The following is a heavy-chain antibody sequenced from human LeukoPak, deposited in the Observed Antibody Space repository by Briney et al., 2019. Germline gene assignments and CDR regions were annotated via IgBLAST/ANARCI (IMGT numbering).Heavy chain of an antibody. V-gene: IGHV4-30-4*08. Sequence: PSQTLSLTCTVSGGSISSGDYYWSWIRQPPGKGREWIGYIYYSGSTYYNPSLKSRVTISVDTSKNQFSLKLSSVTAAGTAVYYCARPIAAADLAFDIWVQGKMVTVSS. CDR2: IYYSGST. J-gene: IGHJ3*02. D-gene: IGHD6-13*01. CDR3: ARPIAAADLAFDI. CDR1: GGSISSGDYY.